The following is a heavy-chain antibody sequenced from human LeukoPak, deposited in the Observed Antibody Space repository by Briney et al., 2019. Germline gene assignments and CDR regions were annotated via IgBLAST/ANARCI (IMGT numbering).Heavy chain of an antibody. J-gene: IGHJ6*03. Sequence: GASVKVSCKASGYTFTSYGISWVRQAPGQGLEWMGWINPNSGGTNYAQKFQGRVTMTRDTSISTAYMELSRLRSDDTAVYYCARGLIAARRGYYMDVRGKGTTVTVSS. V-gene: IGHV1-2*02. CDR1: GYTFTSYG. D-gene: IGHD6-6*01. CDR2: INPNSGGT. CDR3: ARGLIAARRGYYMDV.